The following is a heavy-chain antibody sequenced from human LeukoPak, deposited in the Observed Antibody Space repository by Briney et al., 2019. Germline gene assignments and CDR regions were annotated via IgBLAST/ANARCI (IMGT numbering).Heavy chain of an antibody. CDR3: TTDLSELDDSGYYAKYFHH. Sequence: GGSLRLSCAASGFTFSKVWMSWVRQAPGKGLEWVGRIKSKTDGGTIDYAAPVKGRFTISRGDSKDTLFLQMNSLKTEDTAVYYCTTDLSELDDSGYYAKYFHHWGQGTLVSVSS. CDR2: IKSKTDGGTI. J-gene: IGHJ1*01. V-gene: IGHV3-15*01. CDR1: GFTFSKVW. D-gene: IGHD3-22*01.